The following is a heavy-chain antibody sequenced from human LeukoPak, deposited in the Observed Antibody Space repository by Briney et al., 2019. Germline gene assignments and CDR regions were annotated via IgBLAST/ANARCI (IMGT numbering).Heavy chain of an antibody. V-gene: IGHV1-2*02. CDR1: GYTSTDYY. Sequence: ASVKVSCKASGYTSTDYYIHWVRQAPGQGLEWMGYINPNSGDTNYAQNFQGRVTMTRDTSITTAYMELTRLRSDDTAVYYCARDIKGGSGGYWGQGTLVTVSS. CDR2: INPNSGDT. D-gene: IGHD1-26*01. CDR3: ARDIKGGSGGY. J-gene: IGHJ4*02.